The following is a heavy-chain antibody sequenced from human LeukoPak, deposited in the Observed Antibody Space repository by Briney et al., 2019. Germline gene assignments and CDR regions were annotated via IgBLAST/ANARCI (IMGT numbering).Heavy chain of an antibody. Sequence: GGSLRLSCAASGFTFSSYAMSWVRQAPGKGLEWVANINEDGSERNYVDSVKGRFTISRDNAKKSVYLQMNSLRGDDTAVYYCARDRPITVSGVVILPWGQGTLVIVSS. CDR3: ARDRPITVSGVVILP. D-gene: IGHD3-3*01. J-gene: IGHJ5*02. V-gene: IGHV3-7*01. CDR2: INEDGSER. CDR1: GFTFSSYA.